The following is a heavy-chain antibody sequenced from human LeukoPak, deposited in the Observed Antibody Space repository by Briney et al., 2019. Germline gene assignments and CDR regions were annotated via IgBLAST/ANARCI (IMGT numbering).Heavy chain of an antibody. CDR2: INPNSGGT. D-gene: IGHD6-19*01. CDR3: ARVFAVAGTRRVYFQH. J-gene: IGHJ1*01. V-gene: IGHV1-2*02. Sequence: ASVKVSYKASGYTFTGYYMHWVRQAPGQGLEWMGWINPNSGGTNYAQKFQGRVTMTRDTSISTAYMELSRLRSDDTAVYYCARVFAVAGTRRVYFQHWGQGTLVTVSS. CDR1: GYTFTGYY.